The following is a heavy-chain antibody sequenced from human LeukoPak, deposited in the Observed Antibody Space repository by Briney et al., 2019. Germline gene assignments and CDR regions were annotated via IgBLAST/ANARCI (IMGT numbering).Heavy chain of an antibody. D-gene: IGHD2-15*01. J-gene: IGHJ4*02. Sequence: ASVKVSCKASGYTFTGYYMHWVRQAPGQGLEWMGWINPNSGGTNYAQKFQGRVTMTRDTSISTAYMELSRLRSDDTAVYYCAREAGGGTYYFDYWGQGTLVTVSS. V-gene: IGHV1-2*02. CDR2: INPNSGGT. CDR3: AREAGGGTYYFDY. CDR1: GYTFTGYY.